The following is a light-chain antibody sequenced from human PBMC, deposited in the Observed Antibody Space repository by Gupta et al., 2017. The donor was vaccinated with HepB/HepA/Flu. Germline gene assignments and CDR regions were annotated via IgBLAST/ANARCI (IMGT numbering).Light chain of an antibody. J-gene: IGLJ1*01. Sequence: QSALTQPASGSGSPGQSITLSCTGTINDVGSYNFVSWYRQYSGKAPKLIIYDVTNRPSGVSSRFSGSKSGSTASLTISGLQAEDEADYYCSSYTSSSGYVFGTGTQVTVL. CDR2: DVT. V-gene: IGLV2-14*03. CDR1: INDVGSYNF. CDR3: SSYTSSSGYV.